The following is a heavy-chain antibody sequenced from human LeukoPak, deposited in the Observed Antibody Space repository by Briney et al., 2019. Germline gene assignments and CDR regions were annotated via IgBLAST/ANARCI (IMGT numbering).Heavy chain of an antibody. Sequence: GGSLRLSCAASGFTFNSYSMNWVRQAPGKGLEWVAVIWYDGSNKYYADSVRGRFTISRDNSKNTLYLQMNSLRVEDTAVYYCARDRVPYDSSGSSSYWGQGTLVTVSS. CDR1: GFTFNSYS. D-gene: IGHD3-22*01. J-gene: IGHJ4*02. CDR2: IWYDGSNK. V-gene: IGHV3-33*08. CDR3: ARDRVPYDSSGSSSY.